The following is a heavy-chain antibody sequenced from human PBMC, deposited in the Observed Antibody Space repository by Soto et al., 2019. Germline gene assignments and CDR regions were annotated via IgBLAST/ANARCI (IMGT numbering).Heavy chain of an antibody. CDR2: ISAYNGNT. CDR3: ARDSPLELQPHYYYYMDV. CDR1: GYTFTSYG. V-gene: IGHV1-18*01. Sequence: ASVKVSCKASGYTFTSYGISWVRQAPGQGLEWMGWISAYNGNTNYAQKLQGRVTMTTDTSTSTAYMELRSLRSDDTAVYYCARDSPLELQPHYYYYMDVWGKGTTVTVSS. D-gene: IGHD1-7*01. J-gene: IGHJ6*03.